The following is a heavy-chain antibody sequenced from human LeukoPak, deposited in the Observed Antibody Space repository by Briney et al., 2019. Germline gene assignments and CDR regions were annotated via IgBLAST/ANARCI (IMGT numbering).Heavy chain of an antibody. V-gene: IGHV1-18*01. CDR2: ISTDNGGT. CDR1: GYTFTSYD. Sequence: ASVTVSCTASGYTFTSYDINWVRQATGQGLEWMGWISTDNGGTNYAQKLQGRVTMTTDTSTSTAYMELRSLRSDDTAVYYCAREGLGELTLDCWGQGTLVTVSS. CDR3: AREGLGELTLDC. J-gene: IGHJ4*02. D-gene: IGHD3-16*01.